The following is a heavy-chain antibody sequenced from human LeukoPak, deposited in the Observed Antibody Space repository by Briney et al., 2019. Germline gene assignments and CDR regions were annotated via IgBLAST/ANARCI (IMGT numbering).Heavy chain of an antibody. CDR1: GYSFSIYG. CDR2: ISASDGTT. V-gene: IGHV1-18*01. Sequence: ASVKVSCKASGYSFSIYGITWARQAPGQGLEYLGWISASDGTTNYAQKVQDRVAMTTDTSTSTAYLELRSLRSEDTAVYYCARCGAAVTTHFSHWGQGTLVTVSS. D-gene: IGHD4-17*01. J-gene: IGHJ4*02. CDR3: ARCGAAVTTHFSH.